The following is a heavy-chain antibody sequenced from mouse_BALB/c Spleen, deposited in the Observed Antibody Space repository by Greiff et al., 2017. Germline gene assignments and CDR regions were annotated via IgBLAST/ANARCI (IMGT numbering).Heavy chain of an antibody. CDR3: AREGYRGFDY. CDR1: GYTFTDYA. Sequence: VQLQQSGAELVRPGVSVKISCKGSGYTFTDYAMHWVKQSHAKSLEWIGVISTYYGDASYNQKFKGKATMTVDKSSSTAYMELARLTSEDSAIYYCAREGYRGFDYWGQGTTLTVSS. CDR2: ISTYYGDA. J-gene: IGHJ2*01. V-gene: IGHV1S137*01. D-gene: IGHD2-14*01.